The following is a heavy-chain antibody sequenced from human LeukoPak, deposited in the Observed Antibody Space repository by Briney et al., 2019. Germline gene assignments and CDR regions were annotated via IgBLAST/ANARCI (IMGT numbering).Heavy chain of an antibody. J-gene: IGHJ4*02. CDR3: FSSHSSGWTYDY. V-gene: IGHV3-23*01. D-gene: IGHD6-19*01. Sequence: PGGSLRLSCAASGFTFSSYAMSWVRQAPGKGLEWVSAISGSGGSTYYADSVKGRFTISRDNSKNTLYLQMNSLRAEDTAVYYCFSSHSSGWTYDYWGQGTLVTVSS. CDR2: ISGSGGST. CDR1: GFTFSSYA.